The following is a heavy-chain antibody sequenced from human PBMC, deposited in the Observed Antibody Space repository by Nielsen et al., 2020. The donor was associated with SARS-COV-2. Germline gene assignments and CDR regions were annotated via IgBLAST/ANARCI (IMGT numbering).Heavy chain of an antibody. D-gene: IGHD2-21*01. J-gene: IGHJ6*02. Sequence: GGSLRLSCAASGFTFSSLWMSWVRQAPGKGLEWVSAISGSGGSTYYADSVKGRFTISRDNSKNTLYLQMNSLRAEDTAVYYCAKESYCGGDCFYYGMDVWGQGTTVTVSS. CDR3: AKESYCGGDCFYYGMDV. V-gene: IGHV3-23*01. CDR2: ISGSGGST. CDR1: GFTFSSLW.